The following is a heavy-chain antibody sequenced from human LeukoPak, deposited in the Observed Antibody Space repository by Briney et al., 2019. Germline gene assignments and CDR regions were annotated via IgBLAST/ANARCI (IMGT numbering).Heavy chain of an antibody. CDR1: GYTFISYG. V-gene: IGHV1-18*01. CDR3: ARETIAYYYDSSGYWFDP. CDR2: ISDYNGNT. Sequence: ASVTVSCKASGYTFISYGISWVRQAPGQGLDWMGWISDYNGNTNYAQKLQGRVTMTTDTSTSTAYMELRSLRSDDTAVYYCARETIAYYYDSSGYWFDPWGQGTLVTVSS. J-gene: IGHJ5*02. D-gene: IGHD3-22*01.